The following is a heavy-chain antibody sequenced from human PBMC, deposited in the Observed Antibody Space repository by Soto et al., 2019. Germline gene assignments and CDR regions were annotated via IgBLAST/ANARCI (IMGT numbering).Heavy chain of an antibody. CDR1: GFTFSSYA. D-gene: IGHD6-13*01. Sequence: QVQLVECGGGVVQPGRSLRLSCAASGFTFSSYAMHWVRQAPGKGLEWVAVISYDGSNKYYADSVKGRFTISRDNSKNTLYLQMNSLRAEDTAVYYCDRDGTAIAAAGTWFDPWGQGPLVTVSS. CDR2: ISYDGSNK. J-gene: IGHJ5*02. V-gene: IGHV3-30-3*01. CDR3: DRDGTAIAAAGTWFDP.